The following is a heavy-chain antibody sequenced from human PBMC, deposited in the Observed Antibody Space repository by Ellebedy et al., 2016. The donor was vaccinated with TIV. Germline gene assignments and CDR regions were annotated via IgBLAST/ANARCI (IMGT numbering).Heavy chain of an antibody. J-gene: IGHJ4*02. Sequence: MPSETLSLTCNVSGGSITSYYWSWIRQPAGKSLEWLGHIYSSGSTMYNPSLRSRVTMSVDTSKNQFSLKLRSVTAADTAIYYCARESSGNFFYWGQGILVTVSS. CDR2: IYSSGST. V-gene: IGHV4-4*07. CDR1: GGSITSYY. CDR3: ARESSGNFFY. D-gene: IGHD6-19*01.